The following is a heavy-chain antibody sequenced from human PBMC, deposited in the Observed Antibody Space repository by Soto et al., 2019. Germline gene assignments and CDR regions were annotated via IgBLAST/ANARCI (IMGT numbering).Heavy chain of an antibody. CDR2: ISSSSSYI. J-gene: IGHJ4*02. D-gene: IGHD6-19*01. V-gene: IGHV3-21*01. CDR1: GFTFSSYS. CDR3: AREYSSGWYPPIFDY. Sequence: EVQLVESGGGLVKPGGSLRLSCAASGFTFSSYSMNWVRQAPGKGLEWVSSISSSSSYIYYADSVQGRFTISRDNAKNSLYLQMNSLRAEDTAVYYCAREYSSGWYPPIFDYWGQGTLVTVSS.